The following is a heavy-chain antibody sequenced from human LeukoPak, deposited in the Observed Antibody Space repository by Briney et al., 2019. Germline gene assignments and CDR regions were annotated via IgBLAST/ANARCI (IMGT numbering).Heavy chain of an antibody. J-gene: IGHJ3*02. V-gene: IGHV4-4*09. CDR3: ARQKCTSASCLTKNAFDI. D-gene: IGHD2-2*01. Sequence: KPSETLSLTCTVSGSISGYYWSWIRQPPGKGLEWIGYIYTSGSTNYNPSLESRVTISVDTFMNQFSLDLSSVTAADTAVYYCARQKCTSASCLTKNAFDIWGQGTMVTVSS. CDR1: GSISGYY. CDR2: IYTSGST.